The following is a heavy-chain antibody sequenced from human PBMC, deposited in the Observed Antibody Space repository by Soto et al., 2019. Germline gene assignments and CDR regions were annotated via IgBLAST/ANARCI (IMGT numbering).Heavy chain of an antibody. CDR3: ARGIAVAGEQGRVFDY. Sequence: QVQLVQSGAEVKKPGASVKVSCKASGYTFTSYGITWVRQAPGQGLEWMGWISAYNGNTSYAQKLQGRVTMTTDTSTSTAYMELRSLRSDDTAVYYCARGIAVAGEQGRVFDYWGQGPLVTVSS. J-gene: IGHJ4*02. CDR1: GYTFTSYG. V-gene: IGHV1-18*04. CDR2: ISAYNGNT. D-gene: IGHD6-19*01.